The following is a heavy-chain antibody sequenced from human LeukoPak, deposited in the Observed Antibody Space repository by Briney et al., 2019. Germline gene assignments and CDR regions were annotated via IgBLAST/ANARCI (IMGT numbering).Heavy chain of an antibody. CDR1: GGSISSYY. J-gene: IGHJ4*02. D-gene: IGHD6-19*01. Sequence: SETLSLTCTVSGGSISSYYWSWIRQPPGKGLEWIGYIYYSGSTNYNPSLKSRVAISVDTSKNQFSLKLSSVTAADTAVYYCARGTRGRSSGPLDYWGQGTLVTVSS. CDR2: IYYSGST. CDR3: ARGTRGRSSGPLDY. V-gene: IGHV4-59*01.